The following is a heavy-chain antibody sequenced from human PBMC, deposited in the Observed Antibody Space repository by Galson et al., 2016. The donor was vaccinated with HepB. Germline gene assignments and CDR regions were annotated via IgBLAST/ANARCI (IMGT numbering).Heavy chain of an antibody. D-gene: IGHD3-22*01. CDR2: MNPNSGNT. CDR3: ARGRHYDSSGYYWRWFDP. Sequence: SVKVSCKASGYTFTSYDINWVRQATGQGLEWMGWMNPNSGNTGYAQKFQGRVTVTRNTSISSAYMELSSLRSEDTAVYYCARGRHYDSSGYYWRWFDPWGQGILVTVSS. J-gene: IGHJ5*02. CDR1: GYTFTSYD. V-gene: IGHV1-8*01.